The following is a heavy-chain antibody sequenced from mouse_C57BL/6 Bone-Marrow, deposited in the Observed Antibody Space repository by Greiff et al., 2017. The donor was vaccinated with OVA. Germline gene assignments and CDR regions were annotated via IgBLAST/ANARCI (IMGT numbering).Heavy chain of an antibody. Sequence: VQLQQSGPELVKPGASVKISCKASGYTFTDYYMNWVKQSHGKSLEWIGDINPNNGGTSYNQKFKGKATLTVDKSSSTAYMELRSLTSEDSAVYYCASCNWDYFDYWGQGTTPTVSS. V-gene: IGHV1-26*01. CDR1: GYTFTDYY. J-gene: IGHJ2*01. CDR3: ASCNWDYFDY. D-gene: IGHD4-1*01. CDR2: INPNNGGT.